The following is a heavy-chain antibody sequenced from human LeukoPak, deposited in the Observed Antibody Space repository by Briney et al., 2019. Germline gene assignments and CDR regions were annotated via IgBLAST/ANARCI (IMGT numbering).Heavy chain of an antibody. J-gene: IGHJ4*02. CDR1: GGSISSGVYY. Sequence: SQTLSLTCTVSGGSISSGVYYWSWIRQPPGKGLEWIGYIYYSGSTYYNPSLKSRVTISVDTSKNQFSLKLSSVTAADTAVYYCARVDYYDSSGYYFPDYWGQGTLVTVSS. D-gene: IGHD3-22*01. CDR2: IYYSGST. CDR3: ARVDYYDSSGYYFPDY. V-gene: IGHV4-30-4*01.